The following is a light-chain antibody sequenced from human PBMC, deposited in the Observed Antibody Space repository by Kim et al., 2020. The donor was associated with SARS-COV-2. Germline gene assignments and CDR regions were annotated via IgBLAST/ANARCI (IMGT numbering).Light chain of an antibody. CDR2: ATS. J-gene: IGKJ2*01. CDR1: QSVSSSY. V-gene: IGKV3-20*01. CDR3: QQYGTLPYT. Sequence: EIVLTQSPGTLSLSPGERATLSCRASQSVSSSYLAWSQQKPGQAPRLLIYATSSRATGIPDRFSGAGSGTDFTLTISRLEPEDFAVYYCQQYGTLPYTFGQGTKLEI.